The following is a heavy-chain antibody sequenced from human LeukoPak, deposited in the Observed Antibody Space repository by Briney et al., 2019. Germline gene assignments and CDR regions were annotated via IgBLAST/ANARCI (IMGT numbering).Heavy chain of an antibody. V-gene: IGHV5-51*01. J-gene: IGHJ5*02. CDR3: ARKNPTALRNNWFDP. Sequence: GESLQISCQGSGYSFTNYWIAWVRQLPGKGLEWMGAINPGGSHIRYSPSFQGQVTISTDKSISTAYLQWSSLKASDTAIYYCARKNPTALRNNWFDPWGQGTLVTVSS. CDR2: INPGGSHI. D-gene: IGHD5-18*01. CDR1: GYSFTNYW.